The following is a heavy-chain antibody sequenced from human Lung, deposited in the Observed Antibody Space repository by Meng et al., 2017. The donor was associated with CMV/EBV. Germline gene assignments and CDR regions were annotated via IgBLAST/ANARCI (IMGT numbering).Heavy chain of an antibody. CDR3: ARGRDVLRFLEWLLPDY. J-gene: IGHJ4*02. CDR1: XYTFTGYY. D-gene: IGHD3-3*01. CDR2: INPNSGGT. Sequence: QVQLVQSGAEVKKPXASVKVPXXAXXYTFTGYYMHWVRQAPGQGLEWMGWINPNSGGTNYAQKFQGRVTMTRDTSISTAYMELSRLRSDDTAVYYCARGRDVLRFLEWLLPDYWGQGTLVTVSS. V-gene: IGHV1-2*02.